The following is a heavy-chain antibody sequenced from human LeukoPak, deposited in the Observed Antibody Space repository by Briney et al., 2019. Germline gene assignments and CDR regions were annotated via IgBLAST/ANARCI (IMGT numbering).Heavy chain of an antibody. CDR1: GGSISSGGYW. Sequence: SQTLSLTCTVSGGSISSGGYWWNWIRQPPGKGLEWIGNIYYSGDTFYNPSLKSRVTISVDTSKNQFSLKLSSVTAADTAVYYCARTATDGSGSFDYWGQGTLVTVSS. D-gene: IGHD3-10*01. J-gene: IGHJ4*02. CDR3: ARTATDGSGSFDY. V-gene: IGHV4-30-4*08. CDR2: IYYSGDT.